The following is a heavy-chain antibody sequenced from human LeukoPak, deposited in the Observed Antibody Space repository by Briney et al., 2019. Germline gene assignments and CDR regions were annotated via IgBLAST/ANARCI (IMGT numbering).Heavy chain of an antibody. V-gene: IGHV3-49*04. CDR3: TRGSILTNAFDI. Sequence: PGGSLRLSCTASGFTFGDYAMSWVRQAPGKGLEWVGFIRSKAYGGTTEHAASVKGRFTISRDDSKSIAYLQMNSLKTEDTAVYYCTRGSILTNAFDIWGQGTMVTVSS. CDR2: IRSKAYGGTT. CDR1: GFTFGDYA. J-gene: IGHJ3*02. D-gene: IGHD3-9*01.